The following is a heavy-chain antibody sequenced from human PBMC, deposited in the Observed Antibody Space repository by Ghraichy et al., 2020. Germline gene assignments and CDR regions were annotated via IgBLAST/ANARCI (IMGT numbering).Heavy chain of an antibody. CDR1: GGSITSYY. CDR2: IYYTGSA. J-gene: IGHJ6*02. CDR3: ARHYGVNSGIYYYYGMDV. Sequence: SETLSLTCTVSGGSITSYYWSWIRQPPGKGLEWVGYIYYTGSAYYNPSLKGRVTISPDRSKNQFSLEVSSVTAADTAVYYCARHYGVNSGIYYYYGMDVWGQGTTVTVSS. D-gene: IGHD4-23*01. V-gene: IGHV4-59*08.